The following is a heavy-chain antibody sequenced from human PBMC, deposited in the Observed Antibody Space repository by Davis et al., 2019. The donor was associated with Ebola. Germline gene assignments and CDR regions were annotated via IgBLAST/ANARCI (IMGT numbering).Heavy chain of an antibody. CDR3: AKAIPKQWLVQDYYYYGMDV. J-gene: IGHJ6*02. V-gene: IGHV3-23*01. D-gene: IGHD6-19*01. CDR1: GFTFSTYN. CDR2: ISGSGGST. Sequence: PGGSLRLSCSASGFTFSTYNMNWVRQAPGKGLEWVSAISGSGGSTYYADSVKGRFTISRDNSKNTLYLQMNSLRAEDTAVYYCAKAIPKQWLVQDYYYYGMDVWGQGTTVTVSS.